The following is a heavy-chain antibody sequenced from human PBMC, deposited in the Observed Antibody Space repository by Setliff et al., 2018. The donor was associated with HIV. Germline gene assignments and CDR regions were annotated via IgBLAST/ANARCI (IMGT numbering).Heavy chain of an antibody. Sequence: SETLSLTCTVSGGSISSHCWGWIRQPPGKGLEWIGSVFPSGNTNYNPSLKSRVTISSDTSKNQFSLKLTSVTAADTAVYYCAGHFYYSGSGIWAGLDSWGQGTLVTVSS. CDR1: GGSISSHC. CDR3: AGHFYYSGSGIWAGLDS. J-gene: IGHJ4*02. V-gene: IGHV4-4*09. CDR2: VFPSGNT. D-gene: IGHD3-10*01.